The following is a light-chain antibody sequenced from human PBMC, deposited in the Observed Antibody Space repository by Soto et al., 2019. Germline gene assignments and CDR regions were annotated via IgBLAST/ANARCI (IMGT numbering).Light chain of an antibody. V-gene: IGLV2-8*01. CDR1: SSDVGAYKY. CDR2: EVN. J-gene: IGLJ3*02. CDR3: HSYAGSNTWV. Sequence: QSALTQPPSASGSPGQSVAISCTGTSSDVGAYKYVSWYQQHSGKAPKLLIFEVNERPSGVPDRFSGSKSGNTASLTVSGLQAEDEGDYYCHSYAGSNTWVFGGGTKLTVL.